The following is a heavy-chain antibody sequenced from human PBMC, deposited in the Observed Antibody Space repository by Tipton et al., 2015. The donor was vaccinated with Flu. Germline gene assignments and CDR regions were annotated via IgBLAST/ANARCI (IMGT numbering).Heavy chain of an antibody. CDR1: GHTFTNFY. D-gene: IGHD4-11*01. V-gene: IGHV1-46*01. J-gene: IGHJ6*02. Sequence: QLVQSGVEVKKPGASVKVSCKASGHTFTNFYMHWVRQAPGQGLEWMGLINPSGGSTTYAQKFQGRVTMTRDTSTSTVYMELNSLRSEDTAVYYCARAVSMTTITNSKYYYYYYGMDVWGQGTTVTVSS. CDR3: ARAVSMTTITNSKYYYYYYGMDV. CDR2: INPSGGST.